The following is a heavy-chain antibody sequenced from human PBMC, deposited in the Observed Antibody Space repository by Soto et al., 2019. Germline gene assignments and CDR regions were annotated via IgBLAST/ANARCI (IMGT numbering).Heavy chain of an antibody. D-gene: IGHD6-6*01. CDR3: ATDADSSSWAPQYFDY. CDR2: ISGSGGST. J-gene: IGHJ4*02. Sequence: GGSLRLSCAASGFTFSSYAMSWVRQAPGKGLEWVSAISGSGGSTYYADSVKGRFTISRDNSKNTLYLQMNSLRAEDTAVYYCATDADSSSWAPQYFDYWGQGTLVTVSS. CDR1: GFTFSSYA. V-gene: IGHV3-23*01.